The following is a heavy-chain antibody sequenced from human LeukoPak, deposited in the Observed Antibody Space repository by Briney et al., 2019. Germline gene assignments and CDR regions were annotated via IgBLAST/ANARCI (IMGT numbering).Heavy chain of an antibody. D-gene: IGHD5-18*01. CDR2: IYTSGST. CDR3: ARTTEGGYTYGYFYYYYMDV. J-gene: IGHJ6*03. V-gene: IGHV4-4*07. CDR1: GGSISSYY. Sequence: SETLSLTCTVSGGSISSYYWSWIRQPAGKGLEWIGRIYTSGSTNYNPSLKSRVTISVDTSKNHFSLKLSSVTAADTAVYYCARTTEGGYTYGYFYYYYMDVWGKGTTVTISS.